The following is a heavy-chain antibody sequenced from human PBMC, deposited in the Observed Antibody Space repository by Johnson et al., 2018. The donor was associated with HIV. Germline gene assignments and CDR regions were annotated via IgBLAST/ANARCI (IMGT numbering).Heavy chain of an antibody. CDR3: ASEIYRPRPSSSWYVGAFDS. CDR1: GFTFSSYA. V-gene: IGHV3-30-3*01. CDR2: ISYDGSNK. D-gene: IGHD6-13*01. Sequence: QVQLVESGGGVVQPGRSLRLSCAASGFTFSSYAMHWVRQAPGKGLEWVAVISYDGSNKYYADSVKGRFTISRDNSKNTLYLQMNSLRAEDTAVYYCASEIYRPRPSSSWYVGAFDSWGQGTMVTVSS. J-gene: IGHJ3*02.